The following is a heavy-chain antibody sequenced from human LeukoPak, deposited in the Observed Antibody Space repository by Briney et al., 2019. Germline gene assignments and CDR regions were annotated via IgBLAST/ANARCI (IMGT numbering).Heavy chain of an antibody. CDR2: ISGGGDNT. Sequence: GGSLRLSCAASGFTFSSYAMSWIRQAPGKGQDWVSAISGGGDNTCYPDSVKGRFTISRDNSKNTLYLQMNSLRAEDTAIYYCAKPRAMTTGVGRYFDLWGRGTLVTVSS. D-gene: IGHD1-1*01. CDR3: AKPRAMTTGVGRYFDL. J-gene: IGHJ2*01. CDR1: GFTFSSYA. V-gene: IGHV3-23*01.